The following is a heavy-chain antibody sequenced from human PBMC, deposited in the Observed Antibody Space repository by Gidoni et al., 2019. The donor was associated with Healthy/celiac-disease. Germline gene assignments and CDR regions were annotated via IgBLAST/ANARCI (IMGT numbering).Heavy chain of an antibody. J-gene: IGHJ6*02. D-gene: IGHD6-6*01. CDR1: GYTFTGYY. V-gene: IGHV1-2*04. CDR2: INPNSGGT. CDR3: ARGGIAARSGYYYGMDV. Sequence: VQSGAEVKKPGASVKVSCKASGYTFTGYYMHWVRQAPGQGLEWMGWINPNSGGTNYAQKFQGWVTMTRDTSISTAYMELSRLRSDDTAVYYCARGGIAARSGYYYGMDVWGQGTTVTVSS.